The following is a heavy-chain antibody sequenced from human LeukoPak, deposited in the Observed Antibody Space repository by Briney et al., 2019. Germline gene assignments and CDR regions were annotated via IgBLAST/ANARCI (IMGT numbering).Heavy chain of an antibody. CDR1: GFTFSSYE. Sequence: GGSLRLSCAASGFTFSSYEMNWVRQAPGKGLEWVSYISSSGSTIYYADSVKGRFTISRDNAKNSLYLQMNSLRAEDTAVYYCARDLVYSYGRGDAFDIWGQGTMVTVSS. CDR2: ISSSGSTI. J-gene: IGHJ3*02. V-gene: IGHV3-48*03. D-gene: IGHD5-18*01. CDR3: ARDLVYSYGRGDAFDI.